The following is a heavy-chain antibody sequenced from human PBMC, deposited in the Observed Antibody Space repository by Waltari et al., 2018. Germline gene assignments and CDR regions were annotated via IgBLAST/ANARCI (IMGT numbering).Heavy chain of an antibody. CDR1: GITFSRYW. CDR3: ATCYYYDSSGNYYVSDY. V-gene: IGHV3-74*01. CDR2: INSDGSST. D-gene: IGHD3-22*01. J-gene: IGHJ4*02. Sequence: EVQLVESGGGLVQPGGSLRLSCAASGITFSRYWMHWVRQVPGKGLVWVSRINSDGSSTSYADSVKGRFTISRDNAKNTLYLQMNSLRAEDTAVYYCATCYYYDSSGNYYVSDYWGQGTLVTVSS.